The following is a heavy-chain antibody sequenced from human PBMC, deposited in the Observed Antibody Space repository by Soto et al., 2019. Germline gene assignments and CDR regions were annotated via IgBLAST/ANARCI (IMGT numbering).Heavy chain of an antibody. Sequence: PGGSLRLSCAASGFTFSSYGMHWVRQAPGKGLEWVAVISYDGSNKYYADSVKGRFTISRDNSKNTLYLQMNSLRAEDTAVYYCAKEGRVATSSHYYYYYGMDVWGQGTTVTVSS. CDR1: GFTFSSYG. CDR2: ISYDGSNK. V-gene: IGHV3-30*18. J-gene: IGHJ6*02. CDR3: AKEGRVATSSHYYYYYGMDV. D-gene: IGHD5-12*01.